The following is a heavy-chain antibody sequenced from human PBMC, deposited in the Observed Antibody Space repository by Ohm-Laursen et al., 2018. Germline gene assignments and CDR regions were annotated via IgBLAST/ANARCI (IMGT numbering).Heavy chain of an antibody. CDR2: ISSSSCTI. D-gene: IGHD3-10*01. CDR1: GFTFSSYA. Sequence: SLRLSCAASGFTFSSYAMSWVRQAPGKGLEWVSYISSSSCTIYYADSVKGRFTISRDNAKNSLYLQMNSLKTEDTAVYYCTTVPWGTMVKWGQGTLVTVSS. V-gene: IGHV3-48*01. CDR3: TTVPWGTMVK. J-gene: IGHJ4*02.